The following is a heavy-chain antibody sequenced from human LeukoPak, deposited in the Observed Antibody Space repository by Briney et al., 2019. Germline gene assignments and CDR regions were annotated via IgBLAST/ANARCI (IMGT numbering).Heavy chain of an antibody. V-gene: IGHV3-30*03. J-gene: IGHJ4*02. Sequence: QSGGSLRLSCAASGFTFSSYGMHWVRQAPGKGLEWVAVISYDGSNKYYADSVKGRFTISRDNSKNTLYLQMNSLRAEDTAVYYCASQLRGGSGYYTPFDYWGQGTLVTASS. D-gene: IGHD3-3*01. CDR1: GFTFSSYG. CDR2: ISYDGSNK. CDR3: ASQLRGGSGYYTPFDY.